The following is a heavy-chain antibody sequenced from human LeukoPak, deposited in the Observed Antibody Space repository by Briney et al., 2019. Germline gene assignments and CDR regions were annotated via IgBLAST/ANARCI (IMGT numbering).Heavy chain of an antibody. D-gene: IGHD3-10*01. CDR2: INPNSGGT. V-gene: IGHV1-2*02. J-gene: IGHJ3*02. Sequence: EASVKVSCKASRYTFTGYYMHWVRQAPGQGLEWMGWINPNSGGTNYAQKFQGRVTMTRDTSISTAYMELSRLRSDDTAVYYCARDRSSSRPKGAFDIWGQGTMVTVSS. CDR1: RYTFTGYY. CDR3: ARDRSSSRPKGAFDI.